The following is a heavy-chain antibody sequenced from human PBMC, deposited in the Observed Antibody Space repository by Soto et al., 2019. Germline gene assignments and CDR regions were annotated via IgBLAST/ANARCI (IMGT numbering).Heavy chain of an antibody. J-gene: IGHJ3*02. CDR3: ARCGRGSYLDAFDI. D-gene: IGHD1-26*01. CDR2: INPNSGGT. CDR1: GYSFTGYY. Sequence: ASVKVSCKASGYSFTGYYIHWVRQAPGQGLEWMGWINPNSGGTNYAQKLQGRVTMTTDTSTSTAYMELRSLRSDDTAVYYCARCGRGSYLDAFDIWGQGTRVTVS. V-gene: IGHV1-2*02.